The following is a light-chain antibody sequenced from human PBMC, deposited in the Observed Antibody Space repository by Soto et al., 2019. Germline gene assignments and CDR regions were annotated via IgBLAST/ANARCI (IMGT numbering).Light chain of an antibody. CDR1: QSVSSSY. CDR2: DKS. J-gene: IGKJ5*01. V-gene: IGKV3-15*01. Sequence: VMTQSPATLSLSPGERATLSCRAIQSVSSSYLAWYQQKPGQAPRLLIYDKSSRAPGVPARFSGSGTGTDFTLTINSLQSEDVGVYYCQQYNNWPPSTFGQGTRLEIK. CDR3: QQYNNWPPST.